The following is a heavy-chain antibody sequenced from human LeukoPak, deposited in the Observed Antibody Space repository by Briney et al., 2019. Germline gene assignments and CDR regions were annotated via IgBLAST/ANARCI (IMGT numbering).Heavy chain of an antibody. V-gene: IGHV4-61*05. CDR3: ARRASGSYPDYFDS. CDR2: IHYSGST. J-gene: IGHJ4*02. Sequence: PSETLSLTCTISGGSISSSSYYWGWIRQPPGKGLEWIGYIHYSGSTNYNPSLRSRATISLDTSKNQVSLKLSSVTAADTALYYCARRASGSYPDYFDSWGQGTLVTVSS. CDR1: GGSISSSSYY. D-gene: IGHD1-26*01.